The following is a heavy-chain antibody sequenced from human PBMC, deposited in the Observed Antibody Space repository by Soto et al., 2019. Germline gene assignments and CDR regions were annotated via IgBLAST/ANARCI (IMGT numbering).Heavy chain of an antibody. CDR1: NDSIIYYY. D-gene: IGHD3-10*01. J-gene: IGHJ4*02. V-gene: IGHV4-59*12. CDR3: ARVIGPWGLIYYGSGSYYSVYYFDY. Sequence: PSETLSLTCTVSNDSIIYYYWSWIRQPPGKGLEWIGYIYYSGSTNYNPSLKSRVTISVDMSKNQYSLKLSSVTAADTVVYYCARVIGPWGLIYYGSGSYYSVYYFDYWGQGPLVPVSS. CDR2: IYYSGST.